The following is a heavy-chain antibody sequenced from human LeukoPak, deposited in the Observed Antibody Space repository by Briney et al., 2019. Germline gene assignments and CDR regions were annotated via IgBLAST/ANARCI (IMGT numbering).Heavy chain of an antibody. CDR3: ARESVVATSCYDY. Sequence: PGGSLRLSRAASGFTFSSYSMNWVRQAPGKGLEWVSSISSSSSYIYYADSVKGRFTISRDNAKNSLYLQMNSLRAEDTAVYYCARESVVATSCYDYWGQGTLVTVSS. CDR2: ISSSSSYI. CDR1: GFTFSSYS. V-gene: IGHV3-21*01. J-gene: IGHJ4*02. D-gene: IGHD5-12*01.